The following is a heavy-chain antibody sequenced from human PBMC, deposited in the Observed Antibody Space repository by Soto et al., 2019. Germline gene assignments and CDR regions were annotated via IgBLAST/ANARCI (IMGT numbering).Heavy chain of an antibody. Sequence: SVKVSCKASGGTFSSYAISWVRQAPGQGLEWMGGIIPIFGTANYAQKFQGRVTITADESTSTAYMELSSLRSEDTAVYYCARDLWRTETYCYYGMDVWGQGTSVTVSS. CDR1: GGTFSSYA. CDR3: ARDLWRTETYCYYGMDV. V-gene: IGHV1-69*13. CDR2: IIPIFGTA. J-gene: IGHJ6*02. D-gene: IGHD3-10*01.